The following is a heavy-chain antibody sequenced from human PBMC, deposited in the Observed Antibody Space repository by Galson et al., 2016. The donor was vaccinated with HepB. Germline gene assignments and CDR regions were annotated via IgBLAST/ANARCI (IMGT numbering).Heavy chain of an antibody. CDR1: GDSINSGSFY. CDR2: IFHSGRT. D-gene: IGHD3-22*01. Sequence: SETLSLTCTVSGDSINSGSFYWGWIRQSPGKGLVWIGSIFHSGRTYYSPSLKSRVIISLDTSKNQFSLHLTSVTPADTADYYCAKIGYFDTSGYFIWSQGTLVTVSS. V-gene: IGHV4-39*01. J-gene: IGHJ4*02. CDR3: AKIGYFDTSGYFI.